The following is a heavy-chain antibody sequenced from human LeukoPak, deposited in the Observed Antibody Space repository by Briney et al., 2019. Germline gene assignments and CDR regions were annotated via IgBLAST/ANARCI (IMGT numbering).Heavy chain of an antibody. D-gene: IGHD5-18*01. CDR2: ISWNSGSI. CDR1: GFTFDDYA. CDR3: AKELHLGLSGYSYVRDAFDI. V-gene: IGHV3-9*01. J-gene: IGHJ3*02. Sequence: TGGSLRLSCAASGFTFDDYAMHWVRQAPGKGLEWVSGISWNSGSIGYADSVKGRFTISRDNAKNSLYLQMNSLRAEDTALYYCAKELHLGLSGYSYVRDAFDIWGQGTMVTVSS.